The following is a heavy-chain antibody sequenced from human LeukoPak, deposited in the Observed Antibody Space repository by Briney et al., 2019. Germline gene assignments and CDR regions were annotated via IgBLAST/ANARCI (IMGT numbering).Heavy chain of an antibody. D-gene: IGHD6-13*01. Sequence: ASVKLSCNSSGYTFTGYYMHWVRQAPGQGLEWMGWINPHSGGTNYAQKFQGRVTMTRDTSISTAYMDLNRLKSDDTAVYYCYLFIQQLSQGGDYYFDYWGQGTLVTVSS. CDR1: GYTFTGYY. J-gene: IGHJ4*02. CDR2: INPHSGGT. CDR3: YLFIQQLSQGGDYYFDY. V-gene: IGHV1-2*02.